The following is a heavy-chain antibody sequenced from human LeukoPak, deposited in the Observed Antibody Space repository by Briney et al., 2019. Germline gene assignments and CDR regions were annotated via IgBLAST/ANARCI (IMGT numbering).Heavy chain of an antibody. CDR3: AKDGGSGSFDY. V-gene: IGHV3-23*01. D-gene: IGHD3-10*01. CDR2: ISGSGGST. Sequence: GGSLRRSCAAPGFTFSSYAMGWVRQAPGKGLKWVSAISGSGGSTYYADSVKGRFTISRDNSKNTLYLQMNSLRAEDTAVYYCAKDGGSGSFDYWGQGTLVTVSS. CDR1: GFTFSSYA. J-gene: IGHJ4*02.